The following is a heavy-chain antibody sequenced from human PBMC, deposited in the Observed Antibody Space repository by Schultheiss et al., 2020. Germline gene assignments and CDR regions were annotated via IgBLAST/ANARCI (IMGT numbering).Heavy chain of an antibody. CDR3: ARDRTGYDIVDY. CDR2: IRSKGESYAT. CDR1: GFTFSDHH. J-gene: IGHJ4*02. Sequence: GESLKISCVASGFTFSDHHMHWVRQAPGKGLEWVGVIRSKGESYATDYAASVKGRFTISRDDSLGSVFLQMNSLITEDTAVYYCARDRTGYDIVDYWGQGTLVTVSS. D-gene: IGHD3/OR15-3a*01. V-gene: IGHV3-72*01.